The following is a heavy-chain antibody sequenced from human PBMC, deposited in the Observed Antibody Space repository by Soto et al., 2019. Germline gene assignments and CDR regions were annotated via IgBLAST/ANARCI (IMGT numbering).Heavy chain of an antibody. V-gene: IGHV4-34*01. CDR2: INHSGST. CDR3: ARRRASFDY. J-gene: IGHJ4*02. Sequence: ETLSLTCAVYGGSFSGYYWSWIRQPPGKGLEWIGEINHSGSTNYNPSLKSRVTISVDTSKNQFSLKLSSVTAADTAVYYCARRRASFDYWGQGTLVTVSS. CDR1: GGSFSGYY.